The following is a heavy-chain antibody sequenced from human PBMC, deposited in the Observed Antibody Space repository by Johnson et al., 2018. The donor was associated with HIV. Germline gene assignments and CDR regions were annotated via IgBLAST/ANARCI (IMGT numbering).Heavy chain of an antibody. J-gene: IGHJ3*02. CDR1: GFTFSSYA. CDR3: VSREWELHAFDI. Sequence: QVQLVESGGGVVQPGRSLRLSCAASGFTFSSYAMHWVRQAPGKGLEWVAVISYDGSNKYYADSVKGRFTISRDNAKNSLYLQMNSLRAEDTAVYYCVSREWELHAFDIWGQGTMVTVSS. CDR2: ISYDGSNK. D-gene: IGHD1-26*01. V-gene: IGHV3-30*04.